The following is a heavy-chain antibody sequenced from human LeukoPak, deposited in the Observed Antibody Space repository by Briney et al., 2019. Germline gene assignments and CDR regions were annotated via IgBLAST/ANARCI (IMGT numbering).Heavy chain of an antibody. Sequence: PSETLSLTCTVSGGSISSSSYYWGWIRQPPGKGLEWIGYIYQSGRTFYTLSLRSRVAISVDRSKNQFSLRLTSVTAADTAVYYCSRGVMNGDYSWFDPWGQGTLVIVSS. CDR3: SRGVMNGDYSWFDP. V-gene: IGHV4-30-2*01. CDR2: IYQSGRT. D-gene: IGHD4-17*01. CDR1: GGSISSSSYY. J-gene: IGHJ5*02.